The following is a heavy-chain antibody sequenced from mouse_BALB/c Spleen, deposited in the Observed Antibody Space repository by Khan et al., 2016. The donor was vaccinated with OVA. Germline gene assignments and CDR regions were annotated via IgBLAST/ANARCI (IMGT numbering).Heavy chain of an antibody. J-gene: IGHJ3*01. V-gene: IGHV5-4*02. Sequence: EVELVESGGGLVKPGGSLKLSCAASGFTFSDYYMYWVRQTPEKRLEWVATISDGGSYTYYPDSVKGRFTISRDNDKNNLYLQMSSLKSEDTAMXYCGTGGRTVAWFAYGGQGTLVTVSA. CDR2: ISDGGSYT. D-gene: IGHD1-1*01. CDR1: GFTFSDYY. CDR3: GTGGRTVAWFAY.